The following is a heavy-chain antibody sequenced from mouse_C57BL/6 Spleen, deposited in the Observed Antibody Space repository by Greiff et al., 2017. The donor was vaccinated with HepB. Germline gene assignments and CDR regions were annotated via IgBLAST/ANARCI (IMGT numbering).Heavy chain of an antibody. CDR2: IYPRSGNT. J-gene: IGHJ2*01. Sequence: LQESGAELARPGASVKLSCKASGYTFTSYGISWVKQRTGQGLEWIGEIYPRSGNTYYNEKFKGKATLTADKASSTAYMELRSLTSEDAAVYFCATDYYGSSCGGYWGQGTTLTVSS. CDR1: GYTFTSYG. V-gene: IGHV1-81*01. D-gene: IGHD1-1*01. CDR3: ATDYYGSSCGGY.